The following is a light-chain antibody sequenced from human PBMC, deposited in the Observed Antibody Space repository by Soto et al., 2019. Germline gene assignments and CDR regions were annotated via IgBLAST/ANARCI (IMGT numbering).Light chain of an antibody. J-gene: IGKJ3*01. CDR2: RAS. CDR1: QNIDGW. CDR3: QQYNSYFFT. Sequence: DIKMTQSPSTLSASVGDRVNITCRASQNIDGWLAWYQQKPGKAPKLLVSRASDLQTGVPLRFSGSGSGTEFPLTISRLQTDDFATYYCQQYNSYFFTFGPGTKVDVK. V-gene: IGKV1-5*03.